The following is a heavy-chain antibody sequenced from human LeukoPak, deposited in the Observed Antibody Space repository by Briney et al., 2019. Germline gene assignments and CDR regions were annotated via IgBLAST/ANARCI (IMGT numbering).Heavy chain of an antibody. J-gene: IGHJ4*02. CDR2: INPNNGGT. Sequence: ASVKVSCKASGYTFTGYYMHWVRQAPGQGLEWMGWINPNNGGTNYAQKFQGRVTMTRDTSISTAYMELSRLRSDDTAVYYCARGIVVVPAAMRYWGQGTLVTVSS. CDR1: GYTFTGYY. CDR3: ARGIVVVPAAMRY. V-gene: IGHV1-2*02. D-gene: IGHD2-2*01.